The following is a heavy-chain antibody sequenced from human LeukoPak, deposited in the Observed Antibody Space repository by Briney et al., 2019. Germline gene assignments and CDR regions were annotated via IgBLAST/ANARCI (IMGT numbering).Heavy chain of an antibody. Sequence: GASVKVSCKASGGTFTNFAIAWVRQAPGRGLEWMGGINPVFDTTNYAQGFQDRFTITRDESTSTTYMELTSLRSDDTAVYYCARYFPNLTYFDPWGPGTPVTVSS. D-gene: IGHD1-14*01. CDR3: ARYFPNLTYFDP. V-gene: IGHV1-69*05. J-gene: IGHJ5*02. CDR2: INPVFDTT. CDR1: GGTFTNFA.